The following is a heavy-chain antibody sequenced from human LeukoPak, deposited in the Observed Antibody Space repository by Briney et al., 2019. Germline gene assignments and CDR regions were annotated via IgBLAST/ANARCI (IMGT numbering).Heavy chain of an antibody. CDR3: ARDGPRWLQQYFDY. D-gene: IGHD5-24*01. J-gene: IGHJ4*02. CDR2: ISAYNGNT. Sequence: ASLKVSCKASGYTFTSYGISWVRQAPGQGLEWMGWISAYNGNTNYAQKLQGRVTMTTDTSTSTAYMELRSLRSDDTAVYYCARDGPRWLQQYFDYWGQGTLVTVSS. V-gene: IGHV1-18*01. CDR1: GYTFTSYG.